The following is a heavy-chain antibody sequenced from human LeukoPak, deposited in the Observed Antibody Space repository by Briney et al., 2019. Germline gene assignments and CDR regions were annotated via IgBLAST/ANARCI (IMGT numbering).Heavy chain of an antibody. CDR1: GSTVSSNY. Sequence: PGGSLRLSCAASGSTVSSNYMSWVRQAPGKGLEWVSVIYSGGSTYYADSVKGRFTISRDNSKNTLYLQMNSLRAEDTAVYYCAREGIAAAVYGMDVWGQGTTVTVSS. CDR3: AREGIAAAVYGMDV. V-gene: IGHV3-53*01. J-gene: IGHJ6*02. D-gene: IGHD6-13*01. CDR2: IYSGGST.